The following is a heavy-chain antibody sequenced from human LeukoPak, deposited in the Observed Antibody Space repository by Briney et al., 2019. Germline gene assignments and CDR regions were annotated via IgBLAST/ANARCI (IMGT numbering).Heavy chain of an antibody. V-gene: IGHV3-73*01. CDR3: AKGRHLYYSDSSGYYYADFDY. D-gene: IGHD3-22*01. CDR2: IRSKANSYAT. J-gene: IGHJ4*02. CDR1: GFTFSGSA. Sequence: GGSLRLSCAASGFTFSGSAMHWVRQASGKGLEWVGRIRSKANSYATAYAASVKGRFTISRDNPKNTLYLQLNSLRAEDTAVYYCAKGRHLYYSDSSGYYYADFDYWGQGTLVTVSS.